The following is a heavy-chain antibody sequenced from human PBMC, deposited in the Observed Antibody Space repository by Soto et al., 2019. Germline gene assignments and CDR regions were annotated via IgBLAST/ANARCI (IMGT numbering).Heavy chain of an antibody. V-gene: IGHV1-69*12. Sequence: QLQLVQSGAEVKKPGSSVKVSCKASGGTSSRYAISWVRKSPGQGLEWLGGITLNVGTTNYAQKLQGRATIPADEFKRFAYMDLSRLSSEDTAGYYCARLSYADYVGAFAIWGQGTMVTCSS. CDR2: ITLNVGTT. D-gene: IGHD4-17*01. CDR1: GGTSSRYA. CDR3: ARLSYADYVGAFAI. J-gene: IGHJ3*02.